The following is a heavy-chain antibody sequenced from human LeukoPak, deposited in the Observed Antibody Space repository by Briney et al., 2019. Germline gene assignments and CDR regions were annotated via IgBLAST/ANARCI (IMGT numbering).Heavy chain of an antibody. CDR2: IYYSGNT. J-gene: IGHJ3*02. V-gene: IGHV4-39*01. CDR3: ARLTVFGVVNYAFDI. Sequence: PSETLSLTCTVSGGSISSSSYYWGWIRQPPGKGLEWIGNIYYSGNTYYSPSLKSRVTISGDTSKNQFSLKWSSLTAADTAVYYCARLTVFGVVNYAFDIWGQGTMVTVSS. CDR1: GGSISSSSYY. D-gene: IGHD3-3*01.